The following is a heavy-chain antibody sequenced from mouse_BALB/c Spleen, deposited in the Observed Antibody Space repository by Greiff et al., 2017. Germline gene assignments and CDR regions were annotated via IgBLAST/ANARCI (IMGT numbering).Heavy chain of an antibody. CDR3: ARSGGVTGYFDV. J-gene: IGHJ1*01. Sequence: EVQGVESGGGLVQPGGSRKLSCAASGFTFSSFGMHWVRQAPEKGLEWVAYISSGSSTIYYADTVKGRFTISRDNPKNTLFLQMTSLRSEDTAMYYCARSGGVTGYFDVWGAGTTVTVSS. D-gene: IGHD2-2*01. CDR1: GFTFSSFG. CDR2: ISSGSSTI. V-gene: IGHV5-17*02.